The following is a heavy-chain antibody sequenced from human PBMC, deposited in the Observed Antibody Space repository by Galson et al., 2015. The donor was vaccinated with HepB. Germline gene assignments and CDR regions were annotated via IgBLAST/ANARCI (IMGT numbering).Heavy chain of an antibody. V-gene: IGHV3-30*18. CDR3: AKDRHYASGINFYYFFYMDV. J-gene: IGHJ6*03. CDR1: GFTFRNYG. CDR2: ISSDESKQ. Sequence: SLRLSCAASGFTFRNYGVHWVRQAPGKGLEWQAVISSDESKQYYADSVKGRLTVSRDNSQNTLYLQMNSPTPEDTAVYYCAKDRHYASGINFYYFFYMDVWGKGTTVIVS. D-gene: IGHD3-10*01.